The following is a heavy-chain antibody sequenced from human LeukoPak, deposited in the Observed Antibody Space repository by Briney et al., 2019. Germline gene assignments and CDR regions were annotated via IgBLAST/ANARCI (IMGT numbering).Heavy chain of an antibody. CDR1: GFTFSSFD. D-gene: IGHD1-1*01. J-gene: IGHJ6*03. CDR3: ARGPPRGKYYYMDV. V-gene: IGHV3-13*01. Sequence: GGPVRLFYSASGFTFSSFDMLWVRQPTGKGLEGVSTIGPASDTYYPGSVEGRFTLSRDNAKNSLYLQMNSLTAGDTAVYYCARGPPRGKYYYMDVWGKGTTVTVSS. CDR2: IGPASDT.